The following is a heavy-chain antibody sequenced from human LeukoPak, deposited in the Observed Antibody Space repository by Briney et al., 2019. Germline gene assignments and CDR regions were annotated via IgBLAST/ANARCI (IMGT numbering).Heavy chain of an antibody. V-gene: IGHV4-34*01. Sequence: SETLSLTCAVYGGAFSGYSWSWIRQPPGKGLEWIGEIDPNGTTNYNPSLKSRVTISVDTSKNQFSLKLSSVTAADTAVYYCARRRGTRFDYWGQGTLVTVSS. CDR2: IDPNGTT. CDR3: ARRRGTRFDY. J-gene: IGHJ4*02. CDR1: GGAFSGYS. D-gene: IGHD3-16*01.